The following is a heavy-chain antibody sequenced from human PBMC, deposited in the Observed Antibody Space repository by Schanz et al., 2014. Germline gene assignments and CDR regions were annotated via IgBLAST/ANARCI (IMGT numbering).Heavy chain of an antibody. CDR1: GFSLNTYG. CDR2: IWYDENNK. Sequence: QAQLMESGGGVVQPGTSLILSCSVSGFSLNTYGIHWFRQPAGKGLEWVAVIWYDENNKYYADSVKGRFTISRDSPKNTLYLQMNSLRAEDTALYYCARDSGPYYDKSMDVWGQGTTVAVSS. CDR3: ARDSGPYYDKSMDV. J-gene: IGHJ6*02. V-gene: IGHV3-33*01. D-gene: IGHD3-9*01.